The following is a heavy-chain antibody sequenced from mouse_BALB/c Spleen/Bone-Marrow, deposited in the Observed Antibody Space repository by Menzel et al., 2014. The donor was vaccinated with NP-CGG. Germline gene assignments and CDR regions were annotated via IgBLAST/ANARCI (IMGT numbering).Heavy chain of an antibody. Sequence: VKLMESGAELVKPGASVKLSCEASGYTFTNYWMHWVNQRPGQGLEWIGEINPTNGRSNYNEKFKSKATLTVDKSSSTAYMQLGSLTSEDSAVYYCARRGDYYGAMDYWGQGTSVTVSS. CDR2: INPTNGRS. V-gene: IGHV1S81*02. CDR3: ARRGDYYGAMDY. J-gene: IGHJ4*01. D-gene: IGHD1-1*01. CDR1: GYTFTNYW.